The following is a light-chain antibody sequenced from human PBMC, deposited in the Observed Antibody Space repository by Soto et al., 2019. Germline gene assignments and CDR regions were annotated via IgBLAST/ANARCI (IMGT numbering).Light chain of an antibody. CDR3: QQYYSYPIT. CDR1: QDISNY. Sequence: DIQMTQSPSSLSASVGDRVTITCQASQDISNYLNWYQQKPGKAPKLLIYDASTLQSGVPSRFSGSGSGTDFTLTISCLQSEDFATYYCQQYYSYPITFGQGTKVDIK. J-gene: IGKJ1*01. V-gene: IGKV1-33*01. CDR2: DAS.